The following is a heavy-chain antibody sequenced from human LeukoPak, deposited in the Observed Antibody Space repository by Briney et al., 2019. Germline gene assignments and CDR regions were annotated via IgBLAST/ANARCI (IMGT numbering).Heavy chain of an antibody. V-gene: IGHV4-34*01. Sequence: PSETLSLTCAVYGGSFSGYYWSWIRQPPGKGLEWIGEINHSGSTNYNPSLKSRVTISVDTSKNQFSPKLSSVTAADTAVYYCARADWLLSIDYWGQGTLVTVSS. CDR1: GGSFSGYY. J-gene: IGHJ4*02. CDR2: INHSGST. CDR3: ARADWLLSIDY. D-gene: IGHD3/OR15-3a*01.